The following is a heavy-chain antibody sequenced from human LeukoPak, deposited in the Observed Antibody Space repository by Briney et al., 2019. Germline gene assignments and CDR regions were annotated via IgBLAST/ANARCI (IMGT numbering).Heavy chain of an antibody. CDR1: GFTFSSYS. J-gene: IGHJ5*02. D-gene: IGHD6-6*01. CDR2: ISSSSSYI. V-gene: IGHV3-21*01. Sequence: GGSLRLSCAVSGFTFSSYSMNWVRQAPGKGLEWVSSISSSSSYIYYADSVKGRFTISRDNAKNSLYLQMNSLRAEDTAVYYCARGYSSSPGGDWFDPWGQGTLVTVSS. CDR3: ARGYSSSPGGDWFDP.